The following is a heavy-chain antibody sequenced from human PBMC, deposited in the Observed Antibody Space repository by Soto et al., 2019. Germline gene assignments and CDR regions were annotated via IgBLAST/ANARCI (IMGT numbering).Heavy chain of an antibody. CDR3: ARSAAVIVGYAFET. Sequence: EVQVMESGGDLVQPGGSLRLSCEAAGFTVSRNYMSWVRQAPGKGLECVSVVYTNGNTYFADSVKGRFTVSRDNSRNTLYLQMNSLRVEDTPLYFCARSAAVIVGYAFETWGPGTMVTVSS. D-gene: IGHD3-22*01. J-gene: IGHJ3*02. CDR2: VYTNGNT. CDR1: GFTVSRNY. V-gene: IGHV3-66*01.